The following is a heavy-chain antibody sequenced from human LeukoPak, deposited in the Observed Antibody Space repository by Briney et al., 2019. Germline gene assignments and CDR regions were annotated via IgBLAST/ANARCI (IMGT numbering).Heavy chain of an antibody. V-gene: IGHV4-59*01. CDR1: CGSTSIYY. CDR2: IYYSGST. CDR3: VRGYQLLST. Sequence: SETLSLTCTVSCGSTSIYYWSWIRQPPGKGLEWIGYIYYSGSTNYNPSLKSRVTISVDTSKNQFSLKLSSVTAADTAVYYCVRGYQLLSTWGQGTLVTVSS. J-gene: IGHJ5*02. D-gene: IGHD2-2*01.